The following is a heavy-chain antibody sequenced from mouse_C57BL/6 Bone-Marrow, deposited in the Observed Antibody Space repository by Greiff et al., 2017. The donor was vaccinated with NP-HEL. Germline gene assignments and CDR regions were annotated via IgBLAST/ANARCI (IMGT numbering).Heavy chain of an antibody. CDR3: ARLAGVDY. CDR1: GYTFTSYW. Sequence: QVQLKQPGAELVMPGASVKLSCKASGYTFTSYWMHWVKQRPGQGLEWIGEIDPSDSYTNYNQKFKGKSTLTVDKSSSPAYMQLSSLTSEDSAVYYCARLAGVDYWGQGTTLTVSS. V-gene: IGHV1-69*01. D-gene: IGHD3-3*01. J-gene: IGHJ2*01. CDR2: IDPSDSYT.